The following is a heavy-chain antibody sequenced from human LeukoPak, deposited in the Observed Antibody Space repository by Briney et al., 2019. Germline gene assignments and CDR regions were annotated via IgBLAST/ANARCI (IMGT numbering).Heavy chain of an antibody. D-gene: IGHD6-25*01. V-gene: IGHV3-7*04. Sequence: PGGSLRLSCAASGFTLSSYWMSWVRQAPGKGLEWVANIKQDGSEKYYVDSVKGRFTISRDNAKNSLYLQMNSLRAEDTAVYYCARGIAADLSYYYYYMDVWGKGTTVTVSS. J-gene: IGHJ6*03. CDR2: IKQDGSEK. CDR1: GFTLSSYW. CDR3: ARGIAADLSYYYYYMDV.